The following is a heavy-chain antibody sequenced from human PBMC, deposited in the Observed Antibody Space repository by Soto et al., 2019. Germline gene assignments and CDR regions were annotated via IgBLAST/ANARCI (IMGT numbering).Heavy chain of an antibody. V-gene: IGHV3-23*01. Sequence: EVQLLESGGGLVHPGESLRLSCAASGFTFSSYCMSWVRQAPGKGLEWVSTISDSGGSTFYADSVKGRFTISRDNSKNTLFLQMSSLRPEDTAVYYCAKDATITFGGVIVDWGQGTLVTVSS. J-gene: IGHJ4*02. CDR1: GFTFSSYC. CDR2: ISDSGGST. CDR3: AKDATITFGGVIVD. D-gene: IGHD3-16*02.